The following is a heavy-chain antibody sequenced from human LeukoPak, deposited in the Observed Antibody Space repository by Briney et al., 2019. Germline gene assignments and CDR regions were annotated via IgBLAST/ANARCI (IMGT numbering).Heavy chain of an antibody. J-gene: IGHJ5*02. D-gene: IGHD5-12*01. CDR1: GYTFTGYY. CDR3: AREIRADIVATDRYNWFDP. CDR2: INPNSGGT. Sequence: ASVKASCKASGYTFTGYYMHWVRQAPGQGLEWMGWINPNSGGTNYAQKFQGRVTMTRDTSISTAYMELNRLRSDDTAVYYCAREIRADIVATDRYNWFDPWGQGTLVTVSS. V-gene: IGHV1-2*02.